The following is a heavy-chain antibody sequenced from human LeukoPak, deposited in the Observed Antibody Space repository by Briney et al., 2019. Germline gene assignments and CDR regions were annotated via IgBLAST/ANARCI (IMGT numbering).Heavy chain of an antibody. CDR2: IYAGNGNT. CDR3: ARGGYGSGSYNYFDY. Sequence: ASVKVSCKASGYTFTSYAMHWVRQAPGQRLEWMGWIYAGNGNTKYSQKFQGRVTITRDTSASTAYMELSSLRSEDTAVYYCARGGYGSGSYNYFDYWGQGTLVTVSS. D-gene: IGHD3-10*01. CDR1: GYTFTSYA. V-gene: IGHV1-3*01. J-gene: IGHJ4*02.